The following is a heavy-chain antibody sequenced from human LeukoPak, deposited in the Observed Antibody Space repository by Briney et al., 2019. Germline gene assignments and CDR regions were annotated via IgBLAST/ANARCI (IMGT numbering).Heavy chain of an antibody. V-gene: IGHV4-59*01. CDR1: GGSISSYY. Sequence: PSETLSLTCTVSGGSISSYYWSWIRQPPGERLEWIGYIYYSGSTTYNPSLKSRVTISVDMSKNQFSLKLSSVTAADTAVYYCARDPGYYDILTGYSSYYFDYWGQGTLVIVSS. CDR3: ARDPGYYDILTGYSSYYFDY. J-gene: IGHJ4*02. D-gene: IGHD3-9*01. CDR2: IYYSGST.